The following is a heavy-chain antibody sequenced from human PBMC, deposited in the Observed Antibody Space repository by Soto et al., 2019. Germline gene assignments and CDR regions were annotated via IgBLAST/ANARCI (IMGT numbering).Heavy chain of an antibody. D-gene: IGHD3-16*01. CDR2: INTDGSVA. Sequence: EVQLVESGGGLVQPGESLRLSCAASGLTFRSYWMHWVRQAAGKGLVWVSRINTDGSVAMYVDSVKGRFTISRDNAKNTLFLHMNGLRAEDTAVYYCVRDMQLGRFGSWGQGTLVTVSS. CDR3: VRDMQLGRFGS. J-gene: IGHJ4*02. V-gene: IGHV3-74*03. CDR1: GLTFRSYW.